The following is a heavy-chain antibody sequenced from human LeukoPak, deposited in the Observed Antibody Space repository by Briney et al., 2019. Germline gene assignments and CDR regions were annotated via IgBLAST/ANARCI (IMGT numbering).Heavy chain of an antibody. D-gene: IGHD3-22*01. Sequence: SETLSLTCAVYGGSFSGYYWSWIRQPPGKGLEWIGEINHSGSTNYNPSLKSRVTISVDTSKDQFSLKLSSVTAADTAVYYCASRYYYYDSSGYAYWGQGTLVTV. CDR3: ASRYYYYDSSGYAY. J-gene: IGHJ4*02. CDR1: GGSFSGYY. V-gene: IGHV4-34*01. CDR2: INHSGST.